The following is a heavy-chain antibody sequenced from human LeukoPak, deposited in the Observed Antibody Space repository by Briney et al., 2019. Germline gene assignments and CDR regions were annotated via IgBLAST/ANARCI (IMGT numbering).Heavy chain of an antibody. Sequence: PGRSLRLSCAASGLTFSSYGMHWVRQAPGKGLEWVAVIWYDGSNKYYADSVKGRFTISRDNSKNTLYLQMNSLRAEDTAVYYCARGYSSGSRWLDYWGQGTLVTVSS. D-gene: IGHD3-22*01. CDR1: GLTFSSYG. J-gene: IGHJ4*02. CDR2: IWYDGSNK. CDR3: ARGYSSGSRWLDY. V-gene: IGHV3-33*01.